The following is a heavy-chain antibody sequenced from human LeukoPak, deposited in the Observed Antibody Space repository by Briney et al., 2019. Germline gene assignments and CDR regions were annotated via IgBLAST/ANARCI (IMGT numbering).Heavy chain of an antibody. V-gene: IGHV4-39*07. CDR3: ARDKYRDYDILTGYYIEGGWPFDY. Sequence: PSETLSLTCTVSGGSISSSSYYWGWIRQPPGKGLEWIGSIYYSGSTYYNPSLKSRVTISVDTSKNRFSLKLSSVTAADTAVYYCARDKYRDYDILTGYYIEGGWPFDYWGQGTLVTVSS. J-gene: IGHJ4*02. CDR2: IYYSGST. CDR1: GGSISSSSYY. D-gene: IGHD3-9*01.